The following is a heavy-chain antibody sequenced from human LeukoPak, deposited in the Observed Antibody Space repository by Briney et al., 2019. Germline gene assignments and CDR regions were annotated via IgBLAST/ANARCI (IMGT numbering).Heavy chain of an antibody. J-gene: IGHJ4*02. CDR3: ARVRAVAGSIDY. CDR2: MNPNSGNT. D-gene: IGHD6-19*01. CDR1: GYTFTSYD. V-gene: IGHV1-8*01. Sequence: ASAKVSCKASGYTFTSYDINWVRQATGQGLEWMGWMNPNSGNTGYAQKFQGRVTMTRNTSISTAYMELSSLRSEDTAVYYCARVRAVAGSIDYWGQGTLVTVSS.